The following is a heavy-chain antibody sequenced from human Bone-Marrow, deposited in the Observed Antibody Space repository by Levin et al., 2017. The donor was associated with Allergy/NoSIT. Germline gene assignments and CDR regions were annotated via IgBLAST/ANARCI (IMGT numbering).Heavy chain of an antibody. D-gene: IGHD6-6*01. CDR3: ARARLSTSSPDFDY. CDR1: GFPFSSYW. CDR2: INSDGSST. V-gene: IGHV3-74*01. Sequence: LSLTCAASGFPFSSYWMHWVRHPPGKGLVWVSRINSDGSSTTYADSVKGRFTISRDNAKNTLYLQMNSLRAEDTAVYYCARARLSTSSPDFDYWGQGTLVTVSS. J-gene: IGHJ4*02.